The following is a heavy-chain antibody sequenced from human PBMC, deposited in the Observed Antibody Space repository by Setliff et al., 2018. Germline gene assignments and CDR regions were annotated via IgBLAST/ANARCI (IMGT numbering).Heavy chain of an antibody. Sequence: ASVKVSCKTSGFPLTGYYMHWVRQTPGQGLEWMGWINPSSGGTNYSQKFQGRVTIARDTSASTAYVELSSLRSEDTAIYFCARGQDSGSWIIDGWGQGTLVTVS. J-gene: IGHJ4*02. CDR3: ARGQDSGSWIIDG. CDR1: GFPLTGYY. V-gene: IGHV1-2*02. D-gene: IGHD1-26*01. CDR2: INPSSGGT.